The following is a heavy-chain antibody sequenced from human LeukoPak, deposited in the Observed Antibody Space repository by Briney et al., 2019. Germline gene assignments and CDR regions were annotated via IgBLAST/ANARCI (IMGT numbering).Heavy chain of an antibody. D-gene: IGHD3-9*01. CDR2: ISSSGSTI. Sequence: GGSLRLSCAASGFTFSDYYMSWIRQAPGKGLEWVSYISSSGSTIYYADSVKGRFTISRDNAKNSLYLQMNSLRAGDTAVYYCAKAGRYDIRTGFDYWGQGTLVTVSS. CDR3: AKAGRYDIRTGFDY. CDR1: GFTFSDYY. V-gene: IGHV3-11*01. J-gene: IGHJ4*02.